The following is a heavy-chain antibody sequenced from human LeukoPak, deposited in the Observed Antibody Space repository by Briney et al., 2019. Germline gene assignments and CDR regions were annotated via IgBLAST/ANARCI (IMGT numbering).Heavy chain of an antibody. J-gene: IGHJ4*02. Sequence: GASVNVSCKVSGHSLSDLSIHWVRQAPGKGLEWMGGFYIEDAETIYAQEFEGRVIMTEDTATETAYMELSSLKSEDTAVYYCVAEVIEVTMGDYWGQGTLVTVSS. CDR1: GHSLSDLS. CDR3: VAEVIEVTMGDY. CDR2: FYIEDAET. V-gene: IGHV1-24*01. D-gene: IGHD4-11*01.